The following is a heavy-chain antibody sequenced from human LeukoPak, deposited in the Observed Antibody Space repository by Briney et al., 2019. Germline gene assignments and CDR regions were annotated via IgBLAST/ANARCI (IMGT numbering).Heavy chain of an antibody. Sequence: GESLKISCKGSGYDFTSRWIAWVRQMPGKGLEWMGIIYPDDSDTRYSPSFQGQVTISADKSITTAYLQWSSLKASDTAMYYCARQTGSIYSGSTRLSDYWGQGTLVTVSS. CDR2: IYPDDSDT. CDR3: ARQTGSIYSGSTRLSDY. D-gene: IGHD6-6*01. V-gene: IGHV5-51*01. CDR1: GYDFTSRW. J-gene: IGHJ4*02.